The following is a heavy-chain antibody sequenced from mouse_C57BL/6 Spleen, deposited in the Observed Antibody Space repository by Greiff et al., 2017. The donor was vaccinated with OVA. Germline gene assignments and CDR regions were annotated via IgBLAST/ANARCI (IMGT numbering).Heavy chain of an antibody. CDR3: ASGTWEAMDD. D-gene: IGHD1-1*01. CDR1: GYTFTSYW. Sequence: QVQLKQPGAELVKPGASVKLSCKASGYTFTSYWMHWVKQRPGRGLEWIGRIDPNRGGTKSNEKFTSKATLTVDKPSSTAYMQLSSLTSEDSASYDCASGTWEAMDDWGQGTSVTGSS. V-gene: IGHV1-72*01. CDR2: IDPNRGGT. J-gene: IGHJ4*01.